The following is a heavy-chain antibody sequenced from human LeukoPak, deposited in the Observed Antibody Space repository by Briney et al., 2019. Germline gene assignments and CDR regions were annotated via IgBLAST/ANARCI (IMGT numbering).Heavy chain of an antibody. Sequence: GGSLRLSCAASGFTFSDYYMSWIRQAPGKGLEWVSYISSSSSYTNYADSVKGRLTISRDNAKNSLYLQMSSLRAEDTAVYYCARSYYGSQGNFDYWGQGTLVTVSS. J-gene: IGHJ4*02. CDR1: GFTFSDYY. CDR3: ARSYYGSQGNFDY. CDR2: ISSSSSYT. V-gene: IGHV3-11*03. D-gene: IGHD3-10*01.